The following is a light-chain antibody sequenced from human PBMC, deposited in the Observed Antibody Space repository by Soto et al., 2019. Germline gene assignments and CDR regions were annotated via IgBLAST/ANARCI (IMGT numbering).Light chain of an antibody. CDR3: CSYAGSYSYV. CDR1: SSDVADYNY. V-gene: IGLV2-11*01. J-gene: IGLJ1*01. Sequence: SVLTQSRSVSGSPGQSVTISCTGTSSDVADYNYVSWYQHHPGKAPKLIIYDVSERPSGVPDRFSGSKSDNTASLTISGLQAEDEADYYCCSYAGSYSYVFGTGTKVTVL. CDR2: DVS.